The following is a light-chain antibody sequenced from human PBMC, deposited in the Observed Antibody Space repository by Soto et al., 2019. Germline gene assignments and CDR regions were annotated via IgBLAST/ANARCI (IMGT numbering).Light chain of an antibody. V-gene: IGLV1-44*01. CDR3: QSYDSSLRSYV. CDR2: GNT. CDR1: TSNIGGST. J-gene: IGLJ1*01. Sequence: QSVLTQPPSASGTPGQRVTISCSGSTSNIGGSTVSWYQQFPGAAPKLLIYGNTQRPLGVPVRFSASKSDTSASLAISGLQSEDEADYYCQSYDSSLRSYVFGTGTKLTVL.